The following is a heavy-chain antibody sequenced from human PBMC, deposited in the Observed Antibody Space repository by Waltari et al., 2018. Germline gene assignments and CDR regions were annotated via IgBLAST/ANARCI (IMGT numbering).Heavy chain of an antibody. Sequence: EVQLVETGGGLIQTGGSLRLSCAVSGFIVSSNYMSWVRQAPGKGLEWVSGIYAGAGSYSADAVRGRFTISRDNSKNTLYLEMNTLRADDTAVYYCATLGAYLGAVDVWGQGTMVTVSS. V-gene: IGHV3-53*02. CDR1: GFIVSSNY. CDR2: IYAGAGS. J-gene: IGHJ3*01. CDR3: ATLGAYLGAVDV. D-gene: IGHD3-16*01.